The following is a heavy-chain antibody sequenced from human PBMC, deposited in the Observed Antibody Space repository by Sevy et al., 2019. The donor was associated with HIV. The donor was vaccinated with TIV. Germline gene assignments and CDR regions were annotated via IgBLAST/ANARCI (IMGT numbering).Heavy chain of an antibody. V-gene: IGHV4-39*01. CDR1: GGSLITTNYY. J-gene: IGHJ5*02. CDR3: AAHEGVTISEARFDP. CDR2: IYYSGST. Sequence: SETLSLTYSVSGGSLITTNYYWAWLRQSPGKGLEWIASIYYSGSTYYNPSLKARVTVSVDTSRSQFSLILNSVTAADTSVYYCAAHEGVTISEARFDPWGQGTLVTVSS. D-gene: IGHD1-1*01.